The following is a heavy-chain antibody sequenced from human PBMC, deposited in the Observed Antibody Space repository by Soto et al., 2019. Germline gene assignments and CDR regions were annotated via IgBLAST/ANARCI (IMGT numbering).Heavy chain of an antibody. Sequence: LSLTCTVSGGSVTSGRYYWSWSRQPPGKGLEWIGYIYYTGRTSYSSSLKSRVTISVDTPENQFSLKLSSVTAADTAKYYCARSGAGSGWLGGQGTQVTVSS. J-gene: IGHJ4*02. CDR3: ARSGAGSGWL. D-gene: IGHD6-19*01. CDR2: IYYTGRT. V-gene: IGHV4-61*01. CDR1: GGSVTSGRYY.